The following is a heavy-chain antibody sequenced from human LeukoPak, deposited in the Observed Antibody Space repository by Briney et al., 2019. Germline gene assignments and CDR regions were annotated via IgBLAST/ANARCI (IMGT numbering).Heavy chain of an antibody. Sequence: GGSLRLSCAASGFTFSSYWMHWVRQAPGKGLVWVSRINSDGRSTSYADSVKGRFTISRDNAKNTLYLQMNSLRAEDTAVYFCAKMDSSGYTYFDYWGQGTLVTVSS. D-gene: IGHD3-22*01. CDR3: AKMDSSGYTYFDY. J-gene: IGHJ4*02. CDR1: GFTFSSYW. V-gene: IGHV3-74*01. CDR2: INSDGRST.